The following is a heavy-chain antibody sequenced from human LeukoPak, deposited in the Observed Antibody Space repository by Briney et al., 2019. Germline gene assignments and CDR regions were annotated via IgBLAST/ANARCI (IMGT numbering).Heavy chain of an antibody. CDR2: IYYSGST. D-gene: IGHD5-12*01. CDR1: GGSISSGGYY. Sequence: PSETLSLTCTVSGGSISSGGYYWSWIRQHPGKGLEWIGYIYYSGSTYYNPSLKSRVTISVDTSKNQFSLKLSSVTAADTAVYYCASSTPRGYSGYDFEAGAFDYWGQGTLVTVSP. J-gene: IGHJ4*02. V-gene: IGHV4-31*03. CDR3: ASSTPRGYSGYDFEAGAFDY.